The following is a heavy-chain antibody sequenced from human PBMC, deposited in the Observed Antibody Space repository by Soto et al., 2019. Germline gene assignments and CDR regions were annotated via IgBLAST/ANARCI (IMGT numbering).Heavy chain of an antibody. D-gene: IGHD2-15*01. CDR3: AKGGPDGFCSGGRCYFEQ. J-gene: IGHJ4*02. V-gene: IGHV3-9*01. CDR2: ITWNSNVL. Sequence: EVQLVESGGGLVQPGGSLRLSCAASGFTFDDYAMHWVRRVPGKGLEWVSSITWNSNVLGYADSVQGRFTISRDNAKNSLYLQMNSLRPEDTALYYCAKGGPDGFCSGGRCYFEQWGQGALVTVSS. CDR1: GFTFDDYA.